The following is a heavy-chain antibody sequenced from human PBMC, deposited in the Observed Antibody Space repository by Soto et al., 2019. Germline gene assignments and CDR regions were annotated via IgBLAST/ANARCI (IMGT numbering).Heavy chain of an antibody. CDR3: AGIGEDVYYGMDV. Sequence: LSCAASGFTFSSYAMSWVRQPAGKGLEWIGRIYSRGDTNYNPSVKSRVTMSVDTSKNEFSLRLNSVTAADTAVYYCAGIGEDVYYGMDVWGQGTTVTVSS. V-gene: IGHV4-4*07. J-gene: IGHJ6*02. CDR1: GFTFSSYA. CDR2: IYSRGDT. D-gene: IGHD2-21*01.